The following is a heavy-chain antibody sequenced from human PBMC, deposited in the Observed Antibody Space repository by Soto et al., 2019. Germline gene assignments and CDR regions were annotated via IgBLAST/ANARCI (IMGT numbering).Heavy chain of an antibody. J-gene: IGHJ6*01. Sequence: ASLKLSCKASGDTFTSYGSSWVRRAPGQGLEWMGWISAYNGNTNYAHKLQGRVTMTTDTSTSTAYMELRSLRSEDTAVYYCARDIVVVVAATPNYYYYYGMDVWGQGTTVTVSS. CDR3: ARDIVVVVAATPNYYYYYGMDV. CDR2: ISAYNGNT. V-gene: IGHV1-18*01. CDR1: GDTFTSYG. D-gene: IGHD2-15*01.